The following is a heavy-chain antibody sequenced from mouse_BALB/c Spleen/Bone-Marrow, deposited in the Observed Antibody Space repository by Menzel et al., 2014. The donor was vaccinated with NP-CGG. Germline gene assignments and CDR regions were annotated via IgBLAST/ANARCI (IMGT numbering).Heavy chain of an antibody. Sequence: VHVKQSGAELVKPGASVKLSCTGSGFNSKDTYMHWVKQRPEQGLEWIGRIDPANGSTRYDPKFQGKATITADTSSNTAYLQRSSLTSEDTAVYYCAPYYYGRWFASWGQGTLVTVSA. CDR3: APYYYGRWFAS. J-gene: IGHJ3*01. V-gene: IGHV14-3*02. CDR2: IDPANGST. D-gene: IGHD1-1*01. CDR1: GFNSKDTY.